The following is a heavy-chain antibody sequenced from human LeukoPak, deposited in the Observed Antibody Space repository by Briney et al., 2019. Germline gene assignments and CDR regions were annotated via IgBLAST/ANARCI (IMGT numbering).Heavy chain of an antibody. CDR3: ARSLIGVGGPYYLDY. CDR2: ISGHNGNT. V-gene: IGHV1-18*01. J-gene: IGHJ4*02. D-gene: IGHD2-15*01. CDR1: GYTFSNYG. Sequence: ASVKVSCKTSGYTFSNYGINWVRQAPGQGLEWMGWISGHNGNTRYAQKVQGRVTMTTDTATSTVHMDLGGLRSDGTAVYYCARSLIGVGGPYYLDYWGQGTLVTVSS.